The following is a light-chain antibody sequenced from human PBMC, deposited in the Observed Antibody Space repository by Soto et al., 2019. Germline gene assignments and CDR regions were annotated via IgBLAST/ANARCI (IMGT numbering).Light chain of an antibody. J-gene: IGKJ5*01. V-gene: IGKV3-15*01. CDR1: QSVGNN. CDR2: GAS. CDR3: QQYNGWPIT. Sequence: EIVMTQSPGTLSVSPGKRVTLSCRASQSVGNNLAWHQQKPGQAPRLLIYGASTRATGFPARFSGSGSGTEFTLTISSLQSEDFAVYYCQQYNGWPITFGQGTRLEIK.